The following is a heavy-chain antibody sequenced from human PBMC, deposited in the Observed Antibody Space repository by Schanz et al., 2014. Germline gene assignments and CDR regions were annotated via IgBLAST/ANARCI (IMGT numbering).Heavy chain of an antibody. CDR1: GFSFSGFG. CDR2: ISYHGSER. J-gene: IGHJ4*02. Sequence: QVQLVESGGGVVQPGRSLRLSCAGSGFSFSGFGMHWVRQAPGTGLEWVAVISYHGSERYYADSVKGRFTISRDNSKNTLYLQMNSLRTEDTAVYFCAKSYDTSGYSGFDYWGQGTLVTVSS. V-gene: IGHV3-30*18. D-gene: IGHD3-22*01. CDR3: AKSYDTSGYSGFDY.